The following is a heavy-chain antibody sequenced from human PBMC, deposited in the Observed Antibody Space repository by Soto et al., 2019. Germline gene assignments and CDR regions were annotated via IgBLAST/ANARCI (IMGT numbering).Heavy chain of an antibody. D-gene: IGHD1-26*01. CDR1: GFTFGNYA. V-gene: IGHV3-23*01. Sequence: SGGSLRLSCAPSGFTFGNYAMYWVRPPPWEGREWASHIGGANDGTEYIESVKGRFIIMRDNSKNILYLQMHSLRVEDAAVYYCGKDALPANGRNDGFDLWGQGTMVTVSS. CDR2: IGGANDGT. J-gene: IGHJ3*01. CDR3: GKDALPANGRNDGFDL.